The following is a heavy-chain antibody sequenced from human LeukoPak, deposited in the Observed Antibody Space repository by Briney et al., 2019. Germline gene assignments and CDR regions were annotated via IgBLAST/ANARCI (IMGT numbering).Heavy chain of an antibody. J-gene: IGHJ4*02. D-gene: IGHD4-17*01. V-gene: IGHV3-33*01. CDR3: ARDSGDYDAFCDS. CDR2: IWYDGSKK. CDR1: GFTLSSYG. Sequence: GGSLRLSCAASGFTLSSYGMPWVRQAPGKGLEWVALIWYDGSKKYYRDSVKGRFTISRDNSKNTLFLQMNSLRAEDTAVYYCARDSGDYDAFCDSWGQGTLVTVSS.